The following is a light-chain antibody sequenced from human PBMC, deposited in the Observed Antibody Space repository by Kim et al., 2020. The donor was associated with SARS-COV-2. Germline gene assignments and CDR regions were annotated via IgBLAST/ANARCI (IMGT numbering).Light chain of an antibody. J-gene: IGLJ2*01. CDR1: SGHSTYA. CDR2: LNSDGSH. Sequence: QLVVTQSPSASASLGASVKLTCTLSSGHSTYAIAWHQQQPEKGPRYLMKLNSDGSHNKGDGIPDRFSGSSSGAERYLIISSLQSEDEADYYCQTWGTGIRVFGGGTQLTVL. V-gene: IGLV4-69*01. CDR3: QTWGTGIRV.